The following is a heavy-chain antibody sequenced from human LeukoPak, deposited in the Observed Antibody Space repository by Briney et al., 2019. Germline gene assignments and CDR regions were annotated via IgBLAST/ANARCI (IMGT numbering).Heavy chain of an antibody. D-gene: IGHD6-13*01. J-gene: IGHJ3*01. CDR1: AFTFSSYG. CDR2: IRYDGSNK. V-gene: IGHV3-30*02. CDR3: ANPRIAAAGITP. Sequence: PGGSLRPSCAASAFTFSSYGMHWVRQAPGKGLEWVAFIRYDGSNKYYADSVKGRFTISRDNSKNTLYLQMNSLRAEDTAVYYCANPRIAAAGITPWGQGTMVTVSS.